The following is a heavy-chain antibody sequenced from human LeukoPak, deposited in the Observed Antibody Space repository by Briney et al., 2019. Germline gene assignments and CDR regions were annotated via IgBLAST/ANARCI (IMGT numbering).Heavy chain of an antibody. CDR1: AYRFSDYY. J-gene: IGHJ5*02. D-gene: IGHD6-6*01. V-gene: IGHV1-2*02. CDR3: ARGWRINSSGGFVDP. Sequence: GASVKVSCMASAYRFSDYYLHWVRQAPGQGLQWMGWISPNSGGTNYAQKFQGRVTMTRDTSISTVYTELNRLTSDDTAVYYCARGWRINSSGGFVDPWGQGTLVTVSS. CDR2: ISPNSGGT.